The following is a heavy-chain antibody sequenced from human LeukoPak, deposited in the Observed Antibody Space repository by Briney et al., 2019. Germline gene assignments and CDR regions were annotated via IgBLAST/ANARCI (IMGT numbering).Heavy chain of an antibody. D-gene: IGHD4-23*01. CDR1: GGTFIIYA. CDR2: VIPIFGTA. V-gene: IGHV1-69*05. Sequence: SVTVSCKASGGTFIIYAISWVRQAPGQGLEWMGRVIPIFGTANYTQKFQGRVTITTEKETSTDYMELSSLRSEDTAVYSCASNPYGGYDAFDIWGQGTMVTVSS. J-gene: IGHJ3*02. CDR3: ASNPYGGYDAFDI.